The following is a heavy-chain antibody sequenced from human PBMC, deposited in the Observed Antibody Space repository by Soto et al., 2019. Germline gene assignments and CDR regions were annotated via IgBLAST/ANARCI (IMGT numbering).Heavy chain of an antibody. CDR2: INPNSGGT. Sequence: ASVKVSCKASGYTFTGYYMHWVRQAPGQGLEWMGWINPNSGGTNYAQKFQGRVTMTRDTSISTAYMELSRLRSDDTAVYYCAREWSTGGSWFDPWGQGTLVTVSS. J-gene: IGHJ5*02. CDR3: AREWSTGGSWFDP. D-gene: IGHD2-15*01. V-gene: IGHV1-2*02. CDR1: GYTFTGYY.